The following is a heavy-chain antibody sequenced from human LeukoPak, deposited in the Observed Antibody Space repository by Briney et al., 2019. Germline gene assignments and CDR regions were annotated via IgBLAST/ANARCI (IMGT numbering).Heavy chain of an antibody. CDR1: GFTFSSYA. CDR3: AREGYGPDYYMDV. Sequence: GGSLRLSCAASGFTFSSYAMSWVRQAPGKGLEWVSAISGSGGSTYYADSVKGRFTISRDNSKNTLYLHMGNLRAEDTAVYYCAREGYGPDYYMDVWGKGTTVTISS. J-gene: IGHJ6*03. D-gene: IGHD5-18*01. CDR2: ISGSGGST. V-gene: IGHV3-23*01.